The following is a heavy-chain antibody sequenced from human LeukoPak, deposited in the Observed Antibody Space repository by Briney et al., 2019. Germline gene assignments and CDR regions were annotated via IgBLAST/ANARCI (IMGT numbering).Heavy chain of an antibody. CDR2: ISGSGGST. V-gene: IGHV3-23*01. J-gene: IGHJ3*02. CDR3: ARIEWERLGRAFDI. CDR1: GFTFSSYA. D-gene: IGHD1-26*01. Sequence: GGSLRLSCAASGFTFSSYAMSWVRQAPGKGLEWVSAISGSGGSTYYADSVKGRFTISRDNSKNTLFLQMNSLRAEDMAVYYCARIEWERLGRAFDIWGQGTMVTVSS.